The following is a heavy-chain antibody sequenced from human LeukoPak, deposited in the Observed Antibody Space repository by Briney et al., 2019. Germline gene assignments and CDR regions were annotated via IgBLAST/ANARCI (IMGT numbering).Heavy chain of an antibody. CDR2: IIPIFGTA. J-gene: IGHJ5*02. V-gene: IGHV1-46*01. CDR1: GYTFTGYY. CDR3: ARDNSVEDTAWWFDP. D-gene: IGHD4-23*01. Sequence: ASVKVSCTASGYTFTGYYMHWVRQAPGQGLEWMGGIIPIFGTANYAQKFQGRVTMTRDMSTSTDYMELSSLRSEDTAVYYCARDNSVEDTAWWFDPWGQGTLVTVST.